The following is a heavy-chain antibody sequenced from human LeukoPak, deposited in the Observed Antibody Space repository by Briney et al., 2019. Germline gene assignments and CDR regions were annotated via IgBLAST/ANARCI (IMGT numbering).Heavy chain of an antibody. CDR2: INHSGST. CDR1: GGSFSGYY. V-gene: IGHV4-34*01. J-gene: IGHJ4*02. D-gene: IGHD6-13*01. Sequence: SETLSLTCAVYGGSFSGYYWSWIRQPPGKGLEWIGEINHSGSTNYNPSLKSRVTISVDTSKNQFSLKLSSVTAADTAVYYCASHSSSWYYVDYWGQGTLVTVSS. CDR3: ASHSSSWYYVDY.